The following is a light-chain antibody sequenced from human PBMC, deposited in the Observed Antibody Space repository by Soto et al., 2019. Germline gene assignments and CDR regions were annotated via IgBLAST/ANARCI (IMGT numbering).Light chain of an antibody. V-gene: IGLV4-69*01. Sequence: QLVLTQSPSASASLGASVKLTCTLSSGHSSYAIAWHQQQPEKGPRYLMKVNSDGRHSKGDGIPDRFSGSSSGAERYLTISRLQSEDEADYYCQTWGTGIRVFGGGTKVTVL. CDR1: SGHSSYA. J-gene: IGLJ3*02. CDR3: QTWGTGIRV. CDR2: VNSDGRH.